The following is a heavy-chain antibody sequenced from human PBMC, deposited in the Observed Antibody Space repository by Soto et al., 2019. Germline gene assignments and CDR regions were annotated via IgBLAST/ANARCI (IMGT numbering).Heavy chain of an antibody. CDR3: ARDREPDGIWTFDS. J-gene: IGHJ4*02. Sequence: LESGGDVVQPGGSLRLSCAASGFTLGKYTMGWVRQAPGKGLEWVAESYSSGGTEYADSVKGRFTISRDNSKNTLFLQMNSLAVGDTALYYCARDREPDGIWTFDSWGQGTLVTVSS. V-gene: IGHV3-23*01. D-gene: IGHD3-9*01. CDR1: GFTLGKYT. CDR2: SYSSGGT.